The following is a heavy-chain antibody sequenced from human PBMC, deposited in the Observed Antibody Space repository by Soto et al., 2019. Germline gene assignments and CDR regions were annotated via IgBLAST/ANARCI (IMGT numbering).Heavy chain of an antibody. J-gene: IGHJ5*02. CDR2: ISSSGGST. D-gene: IGHD3-3*01. V-gene: IGHV3-23*01. Sequence: GGSLRLSCAASGFTFSSYAMSWVRQAPGKGLEWVSAISSSGGSTYYADSVKGRFTISRDNSKNTLYLQMNSLRAEDTAVYYCAKDREARFGRGGVVNWLDPWGQGPLVTVYS. CDR1: GFTFSSYA. CDR3: AKDREARFGRGGVVNWLDP.